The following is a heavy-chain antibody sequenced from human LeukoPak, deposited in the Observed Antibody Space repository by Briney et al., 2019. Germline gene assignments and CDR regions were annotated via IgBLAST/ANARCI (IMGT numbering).Heavy chain of an antibody. CDR1: GYSISSGYY. D-gene: IGHD5-18*01. CDR3: ARHVLSSGYSYGLNFDY. CDR2: IYHSGST. V-gene: IGHV4-38-2*01. Sequence: PSETLSLTCAVSGYSISSGYYWGWIRQPPGKGVEWSGSIYHSGSTYYNPSLKRRVTISVDTSKNQFSLKLSSVTAADTAVYYCARHVLSSGYSYGLNFDYWGQGTLVTVSP. J-gene: IGHJ4*02.